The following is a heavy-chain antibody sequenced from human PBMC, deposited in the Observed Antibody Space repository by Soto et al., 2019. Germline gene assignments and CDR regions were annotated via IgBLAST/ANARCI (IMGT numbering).Heavy chain of an antibody. Sequence: GGTLRLSCVVSGITFTNAWMTWVRQAPGKGLEWVGRIINNSGGWTTEYAAPVKGRFTISRDDSKNTLYLQMSGLKIEDTAVYYCTSDIGKYCYQRPLDYCGQRTPVPVSA. V-gene: IGHV3-15*01. CDR2: IINNSGGWTT. CDR3: TSDIGKYCYQRPLDY. CDR1: GITFTNAW. J-gene: IGHJ4*02. D-gene: IGHD2-2*01.